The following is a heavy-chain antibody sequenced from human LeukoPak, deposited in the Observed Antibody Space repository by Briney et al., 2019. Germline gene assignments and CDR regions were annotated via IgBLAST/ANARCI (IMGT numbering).Heavy chain of an antibody. CDR1: GGSISSSSHY. Sequence: SETLSLTCTVSGGSISSSSHYWAWIRQPPGKGLEWLATISESGTTYYNPSLKSRVTISVDTSKNQFSLKLGSVTAADTAVFYCARYSCSYFDYWGQGTLATVSS. V-gene: IGHV4-39*01. J-gene: IGHJ4*02. D-gene: IGHD3-10*02. CDR2: ISESGTT. CDR3: ARYSCSYFDY.